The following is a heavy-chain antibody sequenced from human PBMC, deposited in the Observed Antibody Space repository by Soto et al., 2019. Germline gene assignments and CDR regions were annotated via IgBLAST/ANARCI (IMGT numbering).Heavy chain of an antibody. J-gene: IGHJ5*02. CDR3: ARGGHIVVVTAALCS. CDR1: GDTFTEYY. V-gene: IGHV1-46*01. Sequence: QVQLMQSGAEVKKPGASVKVSCKASGDTFTEYYIHWVRQAPGQGLEWMGTVNPSGGHTTYAQHFLGRVTMSRGTSTRTLSRELNSMTSEDPAVYYCARGGHIVVVTAALCSWGQGTLVTVSS. D-gene: IGHD2-21*02. CDR2: VNPSGGHT.